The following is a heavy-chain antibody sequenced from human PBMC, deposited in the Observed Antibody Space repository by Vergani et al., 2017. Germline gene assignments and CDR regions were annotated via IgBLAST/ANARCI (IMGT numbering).Heavy chain of an antibody. V-gene: IGHV5-51*01. CDR2: IYPGDSDT. J-gene: IGHJ5*02. CDR3: ARSLGGYYYGSGSYYKGWFDP. Sequence: EVQLVPSGAEVKKPGESLTISCKGSGYSFTSYWIGWVRQMPGKGLEWMGIIYPGDSDTRYSPSFQGQVTISAHKSISTAYLQWSSLKAADTAMYYCARSLGGYYYGSGSYYKGWFDPWGQGTLVTVSS. D-gene: IGHD3-10*01. CDR1: GYSFTSYW.